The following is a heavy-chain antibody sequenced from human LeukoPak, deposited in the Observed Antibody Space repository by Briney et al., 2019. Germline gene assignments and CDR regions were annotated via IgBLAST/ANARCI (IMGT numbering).Heavy chain of an antibody. CDR1: GFTFSSYS. D-gene: IGHD3-22*01. Sequence: GGSLRLSCAASGFTFSSYSMNWVRQAPGKGLEWVSSISSSSSYIYYADSVKGRFTISRDNAKNSLYLQMNSLRAEDTAVYYCAREARDYFESTGRHFDYWGQGILVTVSS. V-gene: IGHV3-21*04. CDR3: AREARDYFESTGRHFDY. CDR2: ISSSSSYI. J-gene: IGHJ4*02.